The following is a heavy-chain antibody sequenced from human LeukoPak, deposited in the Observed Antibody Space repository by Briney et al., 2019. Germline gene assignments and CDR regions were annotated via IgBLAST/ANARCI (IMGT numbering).Heavy chain of an antibody. CDR2: INPSGGST. CDR3: AGSIAVAGTRLDY. V-gene: IGHV1-46*01. Sequence: ASVKVSCKASGYTFTSYYIHWVRQAPGQGLEWMGIINPSGGSTSYAQKFQGRVTLTRDTSTSTVYMELSSLRSEDTAVYYCAGSIAVAGTRLDYWGQGNLVTVSS. J-gene: IGHJ4*02. CDR1: GYTFTSYY. D-gene: IGHD6-19*01.